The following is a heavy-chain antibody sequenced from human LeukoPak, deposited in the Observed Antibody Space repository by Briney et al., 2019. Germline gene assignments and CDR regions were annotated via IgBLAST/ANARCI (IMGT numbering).Heavy chain of an antibody. CDR1: GGTFSSYA. J-gene: IGHJ4*02. Sequence: SVKVSCKASGGTFSSYASSWVRQAPGQGLEWMGRIIPILGIANYAQKFQGRVTITADKSTSTAYMELSSLRSEDTAVYYCARESGGSYSPGYDYWGQGTLVTVSS. D-gene: IGHD1-26*01. CDR3: ARESGGSYSPGYDY. V-gene: IGHV1-69*04. CDR2: IIPILGIA.